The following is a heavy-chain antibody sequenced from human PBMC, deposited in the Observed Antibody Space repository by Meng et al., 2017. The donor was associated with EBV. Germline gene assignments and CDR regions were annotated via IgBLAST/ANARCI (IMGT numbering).Heavy chain of an antibody. CDR2: INAGNGNT. CDR1: GYTFTSYA. J-gene: IGHJ4*02. D-gene: IGHD3-3*01. Sequence: VQLVQSGAEGKKPGASVKVSCKASGYTFTSYAMHWVRQAPGQRLEWMGWINAGNGNTKYSQKFQGRVTITRDTSASTAYMELSSLRSEDTAVYYCARSGATIFGVVIPTYYFDYWGQGTLVTVSS. V-gene: IGHV1-3*01. CDR3: ARSGATIFGVVIPTYYFDY.